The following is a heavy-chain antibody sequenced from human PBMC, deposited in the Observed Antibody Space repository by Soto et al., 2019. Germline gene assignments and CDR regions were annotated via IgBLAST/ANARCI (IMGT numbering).Heavy chain of an antibody. Sequence: TLYDTCNVSYGSISSSSYYWGWINQPPWKVLWWIWRIYYSVSTYYNPSLKSRVTISVDTSKNHFSLKLSSVIAADTAVYYFVGELSEGSSFEYWGQGTLVTVSS. CDR1: YGSISSSSYY. V-gene: IGHV4-39*01. D-gene: IGHD6-13*01. CDR3: VGELSEGSSFEY. J-gene: IGHJ4*02. CDR2: IYYSVST.